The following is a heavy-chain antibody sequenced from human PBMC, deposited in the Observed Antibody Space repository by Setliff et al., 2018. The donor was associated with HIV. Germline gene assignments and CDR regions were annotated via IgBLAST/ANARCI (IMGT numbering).Heavy chain of an antibody. D-gene: IGHD1-1*01. J-gene: IGHJ3*01. CDR2: LYGSGDS. CDR1: GFTLSNTY. V-gene: IGHV3-53*01. CDR3: AKPTPGLYPRSFDV. Sequence: PGGSLRLSCAASGFTLSNTYMAWVRQAPGKRPEWVSTLYGSGDSYHADSVRGRFAVSRDDFQNTLYLQMSALRVEDTAIYYCAKPTPGLYPRSFDVWGQGTMVTVSS.